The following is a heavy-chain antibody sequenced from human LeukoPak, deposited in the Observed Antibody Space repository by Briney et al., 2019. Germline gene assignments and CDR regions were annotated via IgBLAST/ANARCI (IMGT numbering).Heavy chain of an antibody. D-gene: IGHD1-1*01. V-gene: IGHV3-23*01. J-gene: IGHJ4*02. CDR1: GFTFSSYA. CDR2: ISVSGAT. CDR3: AINWNFDY. Sequence: GGSLRLSCAASGFTFSSYARTWGRQAPGKGLEWVSVISVSGATHYAESVKGRFTISRDNSKNTLYLQMNSLRAEDTAVYYCAINWNFDYCGEGTLVTVSS.